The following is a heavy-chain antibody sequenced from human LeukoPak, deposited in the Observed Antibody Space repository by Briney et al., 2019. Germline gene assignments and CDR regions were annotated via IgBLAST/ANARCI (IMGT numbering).Heavy chain of an antibody. Sequence: GGSLRLSCAASGFTFSNYAMSWVRQAPGKGLEWVSAISGSGGSTYYADSVKGRFTISRDNSKNTLYLQMNSLRAEDTAVYYCAKVRQLVDFQHWGQGTLVTVSS. CDR3: AKVRQLVDFQH. D-gene: IGHD6-6*01. J-gene: IGHJ1*01. CDR2: ISGSGGST. CDR1: GFTFSNYA. V-gene: IGHV3-23*01.